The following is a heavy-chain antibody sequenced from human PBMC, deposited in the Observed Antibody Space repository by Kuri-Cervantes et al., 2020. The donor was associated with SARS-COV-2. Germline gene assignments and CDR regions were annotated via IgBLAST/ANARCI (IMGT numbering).Heavy chain of an antibody. Sequence: ASVKVSCKASGYTFTSYDINWVRQATGQGLEWMGWINPNSGGTNYAQKFQGRVTMTRDTSISTAYMELSRLRSDDTAVYYCARDREEVIREAFDIWGQGTMVTVSS. CDR3: ARDREEVIREAFDI. V-gene: IGHV1-2*02. J-gene: IGHJ3*02. CDR1: GYTFTSYD. D-gene: IGHD2-21*01. CDR2: INPNSGGT.